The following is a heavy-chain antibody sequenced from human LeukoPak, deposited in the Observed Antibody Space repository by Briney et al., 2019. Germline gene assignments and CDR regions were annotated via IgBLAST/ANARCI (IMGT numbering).Heavy chain of an antibody. Sequence: PGGSLRLSCAASGFTFSSYSMNWVRQAPGKGLDWVAVIWDDGSNPYYAASVKGRFTISRDNSKNTLDLQMTNLRAEDTGFYYCARDWGRGNSGYKDHCGQGTLVTVSS. V-gene: IGHV3-33*08. CDR1: GFTFSSYS. CDR2: IWDDGSNP. J-gene: IGHJ4*02. D-gene: IGHD3-22*01. CDR3: ARDWGRGNSGYKDH.